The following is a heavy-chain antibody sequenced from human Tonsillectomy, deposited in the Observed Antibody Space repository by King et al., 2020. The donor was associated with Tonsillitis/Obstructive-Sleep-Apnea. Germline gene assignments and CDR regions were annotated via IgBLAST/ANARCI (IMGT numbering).Heavy chain of an antibody. V-gene: IGHV4-59*01. CDR1: GGSISSYY. CDR3: ARDHCSSTSCYGNYYYMDV. CDR2: IFYSGCT. Sequence: VQLQESGPGLVKPSETLSLTFTVSGGSISSYYWSWIRQPPGKGLEWIGYIFYSGCTNYNPSLKSRVTISVDTSKNQFSLKLGSVPAADTAVYYCARDHCSSTSCYGNYYYMDVWGKGTTVTVSS. J-gene: IGHJ6*03. D-gene: IGHD2-2*01.